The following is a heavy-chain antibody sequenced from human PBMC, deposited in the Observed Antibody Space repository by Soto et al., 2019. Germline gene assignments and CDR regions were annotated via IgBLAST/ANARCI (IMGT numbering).Heavy chain of an antibody. CDR3: ARAWEMANDAFDI. CDR1: GFTFSSYG. Sequence: GGSLRLSCAASGFTFSSYGMHWVRQAPGKGLEWVAVISYDGSNKYYADSVKGRFTISRDNSKNTLYLQMNSLRAEDTAVYYCARAWEMANDAFDIWGQGTMVTVSS. J-gene: IGHJ3*02. CDR2: ISYDGSNK. D-gene: IGHD1-26*01. V-gene: IGHV3-30*03.